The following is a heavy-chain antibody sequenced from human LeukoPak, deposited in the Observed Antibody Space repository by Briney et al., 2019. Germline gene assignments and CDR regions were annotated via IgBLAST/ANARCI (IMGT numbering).Heavy chain of an antibody. CDR3: ARDAMGPLAGYYYVWYFDL. D-gene: IGHD3-22*01. CDR1: GGSFSGYY. V-gene: IGHV4-34*01. J-gene: IGHJ2*01. Sequence: PSETLSLTCAVYGGSFSGYYWSWIRQPPGKWLEWIGEINHSGSTNYNPSLKSRVTISVDTSKNQFSLKLSSVTAADTVVYYCARDAMGPLAGYYYVWYFDLWGRGTLVTVSS. CDR2: INHSGST.